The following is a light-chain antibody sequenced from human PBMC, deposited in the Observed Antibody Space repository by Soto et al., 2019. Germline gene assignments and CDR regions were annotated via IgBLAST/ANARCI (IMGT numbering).Light chain of an antibody. CDR1: QSVSSNY. J-gene: IGKJ1*01. V-gene: IGKV3-20*01. CDR2: GVS. Sequence: EIVLTQSPGTLSLSPGERATLSCRASQSVSSNYFAWYQQKPGQAPRLLIYGVSSRATGIPDRFSGSGSGTDFTLTISGLEPEDFAVYYCEQYGSSPRTFGQGTKVDIK. CDR3: EQYGSSPRT.